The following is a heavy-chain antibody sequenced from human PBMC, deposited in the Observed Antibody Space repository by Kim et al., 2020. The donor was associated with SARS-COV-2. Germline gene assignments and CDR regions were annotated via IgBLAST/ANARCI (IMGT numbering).Heavy chain of an antibody. CDR2: IDPSDSST. J-gene: IGHJ4*02. D-gene: IGHD2-21*02. V-gene: IGHV5-10-1*01. Sequence: GESLKISCKGSGYNFTSDYITWVRQMAGKGLEWMGRIDPSDSSTDYSPSFQGHVIISADKSKNTVYLQWKSLKASDTAMYFCAREDADADCDYWGQGTLAT. CDR1: GYNFTSDY. CDR3: AREDADADCDY.